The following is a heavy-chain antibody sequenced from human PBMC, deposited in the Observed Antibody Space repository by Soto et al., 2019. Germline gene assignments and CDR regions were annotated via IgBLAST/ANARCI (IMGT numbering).Heavy chain of an antibody. CDR2: ISSDGSNK. Sequence: PGGSLRLSFAASEFPFSRYSMHRVRQAPAKGLVWVAVISSDGSNKYSADSEKGRFTISRDNAKNTLYLQMNSLRAEDAAVYYCAKDRIAVAGGSRYYYYGMDVWGRGTTVTVS. CDR3: AKDRIAVAGGSRYYYYGMDV. D-gene: IGHD6-19*01. CDR1: EFPFSRYS. V-gene: IGHV3-30*18. J-gene: IGHJ6*02.